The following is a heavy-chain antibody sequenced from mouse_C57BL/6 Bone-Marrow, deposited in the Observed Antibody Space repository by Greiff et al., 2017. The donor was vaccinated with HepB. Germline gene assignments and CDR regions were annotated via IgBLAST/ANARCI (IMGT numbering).Heavy chain of an antibody. J-gene: IGHJ1*03. CDR3: ARRDYYYGSDWYFDV. CDR2: ISSGSSTI. D-gene: IGHD1-1*01. Sequence: EVKLVESGGGLVKPGGSLKLSCAASGFTFSDYGMHWVRQAPEKGLEWVAYISSGSSTIYYADTVKGRFTISRDNAKNTLFLQMTSLRSEDTAMYYCARRDYYYGSDWYFDVWGTGTTVTVSS. CDR1: GFTFSDYG. V-gene: IGHV5-17*01.